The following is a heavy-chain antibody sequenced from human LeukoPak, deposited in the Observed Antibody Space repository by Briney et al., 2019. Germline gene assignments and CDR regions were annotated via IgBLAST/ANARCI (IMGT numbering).Heavy chain of an antibody. D-gene: IGHD2-15*01. CDR2: ISAYNGNT. CDR3: ARARLYCSGGSCFPFDY. V-gene: IGHV1-18*04. CDR1: GYTFTSYG. Sequence: ASVKVSCKASGYTFTSYGISWVRQAPGQGLEWMGWISAYNGNTNYAQKLRGRVTMTTDTSTSTAYMELRSLRSDDTAVYYCARARLYCSGGSCFPFDYWGQGTLVTVSS. J-gene: IGHJ4*02.